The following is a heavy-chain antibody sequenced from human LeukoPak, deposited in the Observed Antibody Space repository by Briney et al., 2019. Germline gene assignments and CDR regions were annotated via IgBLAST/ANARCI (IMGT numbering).Heavy chain of an antibody. J-gene: IGHJ3*02. D-gene: IGHD3-10*01. CDR2: IYISGST. CDR1: GGTISSYY. V-gene: IGHV4-4*07. Sequence: PSETLSLTCTASGGTISSYYWSWIRQPAGKGLEWIGRIYISGSTNYNPSLKSRGTISIDKSRYQFSLKLSSVTAADTAVYYCARDWSYDRSFDIWGQGTMVTVSS. CDR3: ARDWSYDRSFDI.